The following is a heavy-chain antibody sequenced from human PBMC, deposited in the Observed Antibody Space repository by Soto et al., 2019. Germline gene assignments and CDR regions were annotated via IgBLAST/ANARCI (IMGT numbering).Heavy chain of an antibody. V-gene: IGHV4-59*01. D-gene: IGHD3-10*01. CDR2: IYYSGST. Sequence: QVQLQESGPGLVKPSETLSLTCTVSGDSISTYYWSWIRQPPGKGLEWIGYIYYSGSTNYNPSLKSRVTISVDTSTNQFSLRLSSVTDADTAVYYCARFRRGSPYGMDVWGQGTTVTVFS. J-gene: IGHJ6*02. CDR1: GDSISTYY. CDR3: ARFRRGSPYGMDV.